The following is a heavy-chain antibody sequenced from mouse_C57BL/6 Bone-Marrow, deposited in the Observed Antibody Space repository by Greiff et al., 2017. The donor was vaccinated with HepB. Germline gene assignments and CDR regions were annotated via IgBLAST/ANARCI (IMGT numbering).Heavy chain of an antibody. CDR1: GFTFSDHG. CDR2: ISSGSSTN. V-gene: IGHV5-17*01. D-gene: IGHD1-1*01. CDR3: ARTTVVGYFGV. Sequence: DVQLVESGGGLVKPGASLKLSCAASGFTFSDHGMHWVRQAPEKGLEWVAYISSGSSTNYYADTVKGRFTISTDNSTNTMYLQITRLRSEDTAMYYCARTTVVGYFGVWGTGTTVT. J-gene: IGHJ1*03.